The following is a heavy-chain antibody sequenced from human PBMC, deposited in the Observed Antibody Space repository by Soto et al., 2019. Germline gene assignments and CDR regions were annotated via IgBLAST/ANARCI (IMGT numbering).Heavy chain of an antibody. CDR1: GVSITSYK. J-gene: IGHJ4*02. CDR2: MYSSGSS. V-gene: IGHV4-59*01. Sequence: SENLSLTCTVSGVSITSYKWTWIRQSPGKGLEWIAYMYSSGSSSYNPSLKSRATISMDTFRNQYSLQLNSATAADTAVYYCAREWSAFDYWGQGILVTVSS. CDR3: AREWSAFDY. D-gene: IGHD2-15*01.